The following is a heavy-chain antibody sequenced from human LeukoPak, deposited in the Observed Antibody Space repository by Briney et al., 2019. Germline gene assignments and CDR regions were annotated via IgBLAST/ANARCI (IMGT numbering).Heavy chain of an antibody. D-gene: IGHD2-2*01. CDR3: ATGSPRYCSSTSCYNPPDY. Sequence: SGTLSLTCAVSGYSISSGYYWGWIRQPPGKGLEWIGSIHHSGSTYYNPSLKSRVTISVDTSKNQFSLKLSSVTAADTAVYYCATGSPRYCSSTSCYNPPDYWGQGTLVTVSS. J-gene: IGHJ4*02. V-gene: IGHV4-38-2*01. CDR2: IHHSGST. CDR1: GYSISSGYY.